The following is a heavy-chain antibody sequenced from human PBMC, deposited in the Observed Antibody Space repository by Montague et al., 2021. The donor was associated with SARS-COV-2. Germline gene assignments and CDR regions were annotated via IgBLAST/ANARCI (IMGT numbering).Heavy chain of an antibody. D-gene: IGHD3-3*01. Sequence: TLSLTCTVSGGSISSGGYYWSWIRQHPGKGLEWIGYIYYSGXTXYXXXXKXRVTISVDTSENQLSLKLSSVTAADTAVYYCARAKRITIFGVVNEIDYWGQGTLVTVSS. J-gene: IGHJ4*02. CDR2: IYYSGXT. CDR3: ARAKRITIFGVVNEIDY. V-gene: IGHV4-31*03. CDR1: GGSISSGGYY.